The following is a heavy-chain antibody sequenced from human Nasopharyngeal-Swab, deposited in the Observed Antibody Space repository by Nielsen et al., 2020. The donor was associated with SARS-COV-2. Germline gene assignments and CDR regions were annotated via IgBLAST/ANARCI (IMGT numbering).Heavy chain of an antibody. CDR1: GFTFSSYD. J-gene: IGHJ6*03. D-gene: IGHD5-18*01. Sequence: ESLKISCSTSGFTFSSYDMHWVRQATGKGLELVSAIGTAGDTYYPGSVNGRFTISRENAKHSLYLQMNSLRAGDTAVYYCARADTAMVPYYYYMDVWGKGTTVTVSS. CDR3: ARADTAMVPYYYYMDV. CDR2: IGTAGDT. V-gene: IGHV3-13*01.